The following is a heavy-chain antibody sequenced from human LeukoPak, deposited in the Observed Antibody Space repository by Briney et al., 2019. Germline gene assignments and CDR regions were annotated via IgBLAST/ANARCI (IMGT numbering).Heavy chain of an antibody. CDR1: GFTFSNYN. Sequence: PGGSLRLSCAASGFTFSNYNMNWVRQAPGKGLEWVSSISSSSSYIYYADSVKGRFTISRDNAKNSLYLQMNSLRADDTAVYYCTRDPVSGQLLIPQYSSFQHWGQGTLVTVSS. J-gene: IGHJ1*01. V-gene: IGHV3-21*01. CDR3: TRDPVSGQLLIPQYSSFQH. CDR2: ISSSSSYI. D-gene: IGHD2-21*02.